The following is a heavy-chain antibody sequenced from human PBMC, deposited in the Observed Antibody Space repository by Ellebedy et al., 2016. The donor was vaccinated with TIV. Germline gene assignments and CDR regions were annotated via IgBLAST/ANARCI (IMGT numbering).Heavy chain of an antibody. CDR3: TLDSAIAAATQDY. J-gene: IGHJ4*02. CDR1: GFSFINAW. Sequence: GESLKISCVASGFSFINAWMSWVRQAPGKGLEWVGRIKGKADGDTTEYAAPVKGRFTISRDDSKNTLYLQMNSLKSEDTAVFYCTLDSAIAAATQDYWGQGTLVTVSS. D-gene: IGHD6-13*01. CDR2: IKGKADGDTT. V-gene: IGHV3-15*01.